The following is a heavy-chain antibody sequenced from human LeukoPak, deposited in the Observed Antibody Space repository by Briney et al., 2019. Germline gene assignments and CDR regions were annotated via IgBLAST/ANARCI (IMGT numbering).Heavy chain of an antibody. CDR3: ARVRRRITIFGVVTHYWYFDL. CDR2: MNPNSGNT. D-gene: IGHD3-3*01. CDR1: GYTFTSYD. V-gene: IGHV1-8*03. J-gene: IGHJ2*01. Sequence: WASVKVSCKASGYTFTSYDINWVRQATGQGLEWMGWMNPNSGNTGYAQKFQGRVTITRNTSISTAYMELSSLRSEDTAVYYCARVRRRITIFGVVTHYWYFDLWGRGTLVTVSS.